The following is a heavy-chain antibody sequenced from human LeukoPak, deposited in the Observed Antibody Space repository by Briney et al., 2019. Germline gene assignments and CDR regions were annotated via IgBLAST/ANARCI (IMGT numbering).Heavy chain of an antibody. V-gene: IGHV3-11*04. D-gene: IGHD1-26*01. J-gene: IGHJ6*03. CDR2: ISSSSSTI. CDR3: ARDSGSYYYYYYMDV. CDR1: GFTFSDYY. Sequence: GGSLRLSCAASGFTFSDYYMSWIRQAPGKGLEWVSYISSSSSTIYYADSVKGRFTISRDNAKNSLYLQMNSLRAEDTAVYYCARDSGSYYYYYYMDVWGKGTTVTVSS.